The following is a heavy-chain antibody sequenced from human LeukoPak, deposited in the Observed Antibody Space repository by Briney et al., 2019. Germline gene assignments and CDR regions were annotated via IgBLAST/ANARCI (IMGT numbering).Heavy chain of an antibody. CDR3: ARVVPPTDYGSGSYFWDPYYFDY. Sequence: GGSLRLSCVASGFTFSSYSMNSVRQAPGKGLGWVSYISSSSSSIQYADSVKGRFAISRDNAKNSLYLQMNSLRAEDTAVYYCARVVPPTDYGSGSYFWDPYYFDYWGQGTLVTVSS. D-gene: IGHD3-10*01. V-gene: IGHV3-21*04. CDR1: GFTFSSYS. J-gene: IGHJ4*02. CDR2: ISSSSSSI.